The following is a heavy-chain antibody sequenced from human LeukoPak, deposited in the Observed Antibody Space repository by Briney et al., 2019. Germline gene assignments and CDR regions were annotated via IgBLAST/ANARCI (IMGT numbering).Heavy chain of an antibody. V-gene: IGHV3-23*01. CDR2: TSSSDGST. CDR1: GFTFSSYA. J-gene: IGHJ4*02. Sequence: PGGSLRLSCAASGFTFSSYAMDWVRQAPGKGLEWVSSTSSSDGSTYYADSVKGRFTISRDNSKNTLYLQMNSLRAEDTAVYYCARIIAAADYYFDYWGQGTLVTVSS. D-gene: IGHD6-13*01. CDR3: ARIIAAADYYFDY.